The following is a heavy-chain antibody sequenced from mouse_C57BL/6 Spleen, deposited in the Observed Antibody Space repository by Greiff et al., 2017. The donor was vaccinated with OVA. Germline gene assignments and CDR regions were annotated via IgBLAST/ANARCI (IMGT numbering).Heavy chain of an antibody. J-gene: IGHJ4*01. Sequence: EVKLEESGPGMVKPSQSLSLTCTVTGYSITSGYDWHWIRHFPGNKLEWMGYISYSGSTNYNPSLKSRISITHDTSKNHFFLKLNSVTTEDTATYYCARGYYDYAMDYWGQGTSVTVSS. CDR1: GYSITSGYD. CDR3: ARGYYDYAMDY. CDR2: ISYSGST. D-gene: IGHD1-1*01. V-gene: IGHV3-1*01.